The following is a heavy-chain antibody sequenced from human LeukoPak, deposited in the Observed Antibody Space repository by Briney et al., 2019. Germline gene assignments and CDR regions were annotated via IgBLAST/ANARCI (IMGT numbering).Heavy chain of an antibody. CDR3: ARVSRLWWARDI. D-gene: IGHD2-21*01. Sequence: PSETLSLTCAVYGGSFSAYYWSWIRQPPGKGLEWIGEINHSGSTNYNPSLTSRVNISVDTSKNQFSLKLSSVTAADTAVYYCARVSRLWWARDIWGQGTMVTVSS. V-gene: IGHV4-34*01. CDR1: GGSFSAYY. CDR2: INHSGST. J-gene: IGHJ3*02.